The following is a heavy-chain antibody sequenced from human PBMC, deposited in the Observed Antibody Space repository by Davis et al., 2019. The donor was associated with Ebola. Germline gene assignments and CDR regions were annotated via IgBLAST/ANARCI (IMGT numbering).Heavy chain of an antibody. CDR2: ISDIGGAT. J-gene: IGHJ6*04. CDR1: GFTFSIYA. Sequence: GGSLRLSCAASGFTFSIYAMSWVRQAPGKGLEWVSGISDIGGATYYADSVKGRFTISRDNSKNTLYLQMNSLRAEDTAVYYCAKSGLSFGVVKYHYGMDVWGKGTTVTVSS. CDR3: AKSGLSFGVVKYHYGMDV. D-gene: IGHD3-3*01. V-gene: IGHV3-23*01.